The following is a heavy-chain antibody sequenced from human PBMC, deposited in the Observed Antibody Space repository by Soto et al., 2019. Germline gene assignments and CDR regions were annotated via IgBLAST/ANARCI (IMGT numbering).Heavy chain of an antibody. CDR2: ISGSGGST. CDR1: GFTFSSYA. V-gene: IGHV3-23*01. Sequence: GGSLRLSCAASGFTFSSYAMSWVRQAPGKGLEWVSAISGSGGSTYYADSVKGRFTISRDNSKNTLYLQMNSLRAEDTDVYYCAKWHYDILTGYYFDYWGQGTLVTVSS. CDR3: AKWHYDILTGYYFDY. J-gene: IGHJ4*02. D-gene: IGHD3-9*01.